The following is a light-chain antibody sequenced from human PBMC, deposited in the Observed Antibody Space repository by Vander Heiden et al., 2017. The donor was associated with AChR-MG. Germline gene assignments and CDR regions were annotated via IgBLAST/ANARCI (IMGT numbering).Light chain of an antibody. Sequence: QSALTQPASVSGSPGQSITISCTGTSSDVGGYNYVSWYQQHPGKAPKLIIYDVTNRPSKSANTASLTISGLQAEDEVDYHCSSYTTSSTWVFGGGTKLTVL. CDR3: SSYTTSSTWV. CDR1: SSDVGGYNY. J-gene: IGLJ3*02. CDR2: DVT. V-gene: IGLV2-14*03.